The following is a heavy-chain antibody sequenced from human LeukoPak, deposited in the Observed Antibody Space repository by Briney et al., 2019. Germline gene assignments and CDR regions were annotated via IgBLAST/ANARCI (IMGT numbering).Heavy chain of an antibody. D-gene: IGHD3-10*01. V-gene: IGHV3-30*18. CDR1: GFTLSGYG. J-gene: IGHJ4*02. Sequence: GGSLRLSCAGSGFTLSGYGMHWVRQAPGKGLEWVAVISYDGSNKYYADSVKGRFTLSRDNSKNTLYLQMNSLRAEDTAVYYCAKDVPNFDGSGGVLDYWGQGTLVTVSS. CDR2: ISYDGSNK. CDR3: AKDVPNFDGSGGVLDY.